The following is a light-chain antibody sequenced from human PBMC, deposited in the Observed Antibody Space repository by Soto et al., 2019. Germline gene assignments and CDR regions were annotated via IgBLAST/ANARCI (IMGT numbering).Light chain of an antibody. V-gene: IGKV1-39*01. CDR2: AAS. J-gene: IGKJ1*01. CDR3: QQSYNTRT. CDR1: QTISSY. Sequence: IQMTQSPSSLSAALGYRVTITCRASQTISSYLNWYQQKPGKAPKLLIYAASSLQSGVPSRFSGSGSGTDFPLAISSLQPEDFATYYCQQSYNTRTFGQGTKVDIK.